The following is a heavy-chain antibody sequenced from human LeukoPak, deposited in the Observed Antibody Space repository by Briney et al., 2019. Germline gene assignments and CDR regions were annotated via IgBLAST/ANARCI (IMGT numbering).Heavy chain of an antibody. J-gene: IGHJ4*02. Sequence: SETLSLTCTVSGGSISSYYWSWIRQPPGKGLEWIGSLYYSGGTNYNPSLKSRVTISVDTSKNQFSLKLSSVTAADTAVYYCARRHVEYSSSSDPYYFDYWGQGTLVTVSS. CDR3: ARRHVEYSSSSDPYYFDY. CDR2: LYYSGGT. V-gene: IGHV4-59*01. D-gene: IGHD6-6*01. CDR1: GGSISSYY.